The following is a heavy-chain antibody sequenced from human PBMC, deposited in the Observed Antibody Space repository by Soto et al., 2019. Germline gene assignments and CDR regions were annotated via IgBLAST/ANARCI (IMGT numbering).Heavy chain of an antibody. J-gene: IGHJ4*02. CDR3: ARNRAGQLLTY. V-gene: IGHV3-53*01. D-gene: IGHD1-1*01. CDR2: IYSGDTT. Sequence: EVQLVESGGGLIQPGGSLRLSCAASGFTVSSNYMSWVRQAPGKGLEWVSVIYSGDTTYYADSVKGRFTISRDSSKNTVYLQMNSLRAEDTAVDYCARNRAGQLLTYWGQGTLVTVSS. CDR1: GFTVSSNY.